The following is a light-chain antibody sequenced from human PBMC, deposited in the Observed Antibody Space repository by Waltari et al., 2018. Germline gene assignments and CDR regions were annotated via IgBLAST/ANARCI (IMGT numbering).Light chain of an antibody. J-gene: IGKJ1*01. CDR1: QSVSTN. Sequence: VMTQSPATLSVSPGQIDTLSCRASQSVSTNVAWYQQKPGQAPRLLIYGASTRATDIPARFSGSGSGTEFSLTISSLQSEDFAVYFCQQYDNWPPWTFGQGTKVEIK. CDR3: QQYDNWPPWT. CDR2: GAS. V-gene: IGKV3-15*01.